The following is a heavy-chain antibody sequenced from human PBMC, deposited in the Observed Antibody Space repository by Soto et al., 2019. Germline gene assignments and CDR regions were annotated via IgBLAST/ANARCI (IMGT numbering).Heavy chain of an antibody. CDR2: IYYSGST. V-gene: IGHV4-30-4*01. CDR3: ARGPTTKKVDS. Sequence: SETLSLTCTVSGGSISSGDYYWSWIRQPPGEGLEWIGYIYYSGSTYYNPSLKSRVTISADTSMNQFSLALTSVTAADTAMYYCARGPTTKKVDSWGQGILVTVSS. J-gene: IGHJ4*02. CDR1: GGSISSGDYY.